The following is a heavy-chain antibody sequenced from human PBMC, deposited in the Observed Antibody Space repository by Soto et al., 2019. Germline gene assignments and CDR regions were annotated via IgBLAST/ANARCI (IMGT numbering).Heavy chain of an antibody. D-gene: IGHD6-13*01. J-gene: IGHJ6*02. Sequence: GGSLRLSCAASGFTFSSYAMHLVRQAPGKGLEWVAVISYDGSNKYYADSVKGRFTISRDNSKNTLYLQMNSLRAEDTAVYYCARGEQQLVPDYYYYGMDVWGQGTTVTVSS. CDR3: ARGEQQLVPDYYYYGMDV. CDR2: ISYDGSNK. CDR1: GFTFSSYA. V-gene: IGHV3-30-3*01.